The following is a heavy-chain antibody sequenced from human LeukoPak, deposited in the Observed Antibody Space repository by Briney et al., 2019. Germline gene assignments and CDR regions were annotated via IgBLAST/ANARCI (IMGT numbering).Heavy chain of an antibody. CDR2: ISIYNGST. V-gene: IGHV1-18*01. CDR1: GYTFTNYG. CDR3: ARITYDFWSGYYMPDDP. J-gene: IGHJ5*02. Sequence: ASVKVSCKASGYTFTNYGISWVRQAPRQGLEWMGWISIYNGSTDYAQKLRGRVTMTTDTSTSTAYMELRSLRSDDTAVYYCARITYDFWSGYYMPDDPWGQGTLVTVSS. D-gene: IGHD3-3*01.